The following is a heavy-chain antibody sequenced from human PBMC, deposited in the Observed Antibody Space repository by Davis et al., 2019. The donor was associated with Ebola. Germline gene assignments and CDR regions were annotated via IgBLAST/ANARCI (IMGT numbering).Heavy chain of an antibody. CDR3: ARSALRGYSYGYGSRWFDP. Sequence: PGGSLRLSCAVYGGSFSGYYWSWIRQPPGKGLEWIGEINHSGSTNYNPSLKSRVTISVDTSKNQFSLKLSSVTAADTAVYYCARSALRGYSYGYGSRWFDPWGQGTLVTVSS. V-gene: IGHV4-34*01. CDR1: GGSFSGYY. CDR2: INHSGST. J-gene: IGHJ5*02. D-gene: IGHD5-18*01.